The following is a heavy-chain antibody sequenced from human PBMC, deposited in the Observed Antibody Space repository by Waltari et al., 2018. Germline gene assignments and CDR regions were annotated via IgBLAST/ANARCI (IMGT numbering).Heavy chain of an antibody. V-gene: IGHV4-31*03. CDR3: ARAGSYDFWSGYPFDY. Sequence: QVQLQESGPGLVKPSQTLSLTCTVSGGSIRSGGYYWSWIRQHPGKGLEWIGYIYHSGNTYYNPSLKSRVTISVDRSKNQFSLNLSSVTAADTAVYYCARAGSYDFWSGYPFDYWGQGTLVTVSS. CDR2: IYHSGNT. J-gene: IGHJ4*02. D-gene: IGHD3-3*01. CDR1: GGSIRSGGYY.